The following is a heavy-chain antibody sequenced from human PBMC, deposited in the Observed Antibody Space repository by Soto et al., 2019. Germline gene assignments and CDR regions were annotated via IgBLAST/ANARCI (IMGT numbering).Heavy chain of an antibody. CDR2: IYYSGSI. CDR3: ARHRINRGSWYWVDP. J-gene: IGHJ5*02. D-gene: IGHD6-13*01. CDR1: GGSISSSDHY. Sequence: SETLSLTCTVSGGSISSSDHYWAWIRQPPGKGLEWLATIYYSGSIYYSPSLKSRATISVDTSKNQISLNLTSVTAADTALYYCARHRINRGSWYWVDPWGQGTLVTVSS. V-gene: IGHV4-39*01.